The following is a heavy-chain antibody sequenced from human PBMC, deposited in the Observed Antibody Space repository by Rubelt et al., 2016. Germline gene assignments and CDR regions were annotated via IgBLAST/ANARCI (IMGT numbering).Heavy chain of an antibody. D-gene: IGHD5-18*01. CDR2: ISSSSSTI. CDR3: ARDTHYLDTAMVDY. V-gene: IGHV3-11*04. Sequence: QVQLQQWGAGLLKPSETLSLTCAVYSGSFSGYYWTWIRQPPGKGLEWVSYISSSSSTIYYADSVKGRFTISRDNAKNSLYLQMNSLRDEDTAVYYCARDTHYLDTAMVDYWGQGTLVTVSS. J-gene: IGHJ4*02. CDR1: SGSFSGYY.